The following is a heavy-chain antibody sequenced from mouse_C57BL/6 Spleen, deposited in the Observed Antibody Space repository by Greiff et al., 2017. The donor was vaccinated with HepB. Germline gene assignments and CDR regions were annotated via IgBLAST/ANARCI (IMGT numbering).Heavy chain of an antibody. Sequence: VQLQQSGAELVKPGASVKISCKASGYAFSSYWMNWVKQRPGKGLEWIGQIYPGDGDTNYNGKFKGKATLTADKSSSTAYMQRSSLTSEDSAVYFCAREWGGYEAWFAYWGQGTLVTVSA. D-gene: IGHD2-2*01. V-gene: IGHV1-80*01. CDR1: GYAFSSYW. CDR3: AREWGGYEAWFAY. CDR2: IYPGDGDT. J-gene: IGHJ3*01.